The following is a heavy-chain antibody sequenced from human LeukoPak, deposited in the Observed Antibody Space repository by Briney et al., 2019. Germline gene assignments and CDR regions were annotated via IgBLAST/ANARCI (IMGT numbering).Heavy chain of an antibody. CDR3: ARGMRGVAAAGRRFFDY. D-gene: IGHD2-15*01. Sequence: SEPLSLTCTVCGGPICSYYWRCLRQPAGKGREGIGHIYSSKSTNYNPSLESRVTMSEDKSKNQFSLQLNSVTAADTAVYYCARGMRGVAAAGRRFFDYWGQGTLVTVSS. V-gene: IGHV4-4*07. J-gene: IGHJ4*02. CDR1: GGPICSYY. CDR2: IYSSKST.